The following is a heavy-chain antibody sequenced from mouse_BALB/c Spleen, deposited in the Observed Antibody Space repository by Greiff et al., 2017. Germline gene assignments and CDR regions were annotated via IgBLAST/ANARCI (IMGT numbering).Heavy chain of an antibody. CDR1: GYTFTSYT. J-gene: IGHJ2*01. D-gene: IGHD2-14*01. CDR3: APYDDCFDY. V-gene: IGHV1-4*01. CDR2: INPSSGYT. Sequence: QVQLKESGAELARPGASVKMSCKASGYTFTSYTMHWVKQSPGQGLEWIGYINPSSGYTTYNQKLKDKATLTADKSSSTAYMQLSSLTSEDTAVYDCAPYDDCFDYWGQGTTLTVSS.